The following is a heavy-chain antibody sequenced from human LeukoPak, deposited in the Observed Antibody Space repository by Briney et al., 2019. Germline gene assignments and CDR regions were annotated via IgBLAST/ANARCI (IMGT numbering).Heavy chain of an antibody. CDR3: ARGQHNYRYYDSSGDY. V-gene: IGHV1-46*01. Sequence: GASVKVSCKASGYTFTNYYMHWVRQAPGQGLEWMGTINPSGGITIYAQKFQGRVTMTRNTSISTAYMELSSLRSEDTAVYYCARGQHNYRYYDSSGDYWGQGTLVTVSS. J-gene: IGHJ4*02. D-gene: IGHD3-22*01. CDR2: INPSGGIT. CDR1: GYTFTNYY.